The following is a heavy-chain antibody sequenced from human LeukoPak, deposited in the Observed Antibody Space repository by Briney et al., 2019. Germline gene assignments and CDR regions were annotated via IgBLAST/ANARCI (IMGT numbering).Heavy chain of an antibody. CDR3: ARVRADSSSWVHNWFDP. V-gene: IGHV1-46*01. J-gene: IGHJ5*02. CDR1: GYTFTSYY. D-gene: IGHD6-13*01. Sequence: ASVKVSCKASGYTFTSYYMHWVRQAPGQGLEWMGIINPSGGSTSYAQKFQGRVTMTRNTSISTAYMELSSLRSEDTAVYYCARVRADSSSWVHNWFDPWGQGTLVTVSS. CDR2: INPSGGST.